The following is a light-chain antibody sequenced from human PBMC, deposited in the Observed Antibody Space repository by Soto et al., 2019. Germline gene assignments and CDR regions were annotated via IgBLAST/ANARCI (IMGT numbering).Light chain of an antibody. J-gene: IGKJ2*01. Sequence: AIRMTQSPSSFSASTGDRVTITCRASQGISSYLAWYQQKPGKAPKLLIYAASTLQSGVPSRFSGSGSGTDFTLTIRCLQSEDFATYYFQQYYSYPPYTFGQGTKLEIK. CDR3: QQYYSYPPYT. CDR1: QGISSY. V-gene: IGKV1-8*01. CDR2: AAS.